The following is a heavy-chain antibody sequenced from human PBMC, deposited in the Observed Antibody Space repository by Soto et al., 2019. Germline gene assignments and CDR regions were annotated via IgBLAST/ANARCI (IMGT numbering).Heavy chain of an antibody. CDR3: ARDKYSQLVGYYYYGMDV. V-gene: IGHV1-69*06. CDR2: IIPIFGTA. CDR1: GGTFSSYA. D-gene: IGHD6-6*01. J-gene: IGHJ6*02. Sequence: GASVKVSCKASGGTFSSYAISWVRQAPGQGLEWMGGIIPIFGTANYAQKFQGRVTITADKSTSTAYMELSSLRSEDTAVYYCARDKYSQLVGYYYYGMDVWGQGTTVTVSS.